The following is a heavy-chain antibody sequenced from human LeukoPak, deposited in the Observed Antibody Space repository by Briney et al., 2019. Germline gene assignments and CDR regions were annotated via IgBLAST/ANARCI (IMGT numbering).Heavy chain of an antibody. CDR2: ISGSGGAT. J-gene: IGHJ4*02. Sequence: GGSLRLSCAASGFTFSSYAMSWVRQAPGKGLEWVSAISGSGGATYYADSVKGRFTISRDNSKNTLYLQMNSLRAEDTAVYYCAKDGYCSSTSCYPAPYWGQGTLVTVSS. CDR1: GFTFSSYA. V-gene: IGHV3-23*01. CDR3: AKDGYCSSTSCYPAPY. D-gene: IGHD2-2*01.